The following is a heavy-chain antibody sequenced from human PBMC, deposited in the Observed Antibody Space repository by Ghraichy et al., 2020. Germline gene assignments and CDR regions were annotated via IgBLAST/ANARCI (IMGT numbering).Heavy chain of an antibody. Sequence: ASVKVSCKASGYTFTGYYMHWVRQAPGQGLEWMGRINPNSGGTNYAQKFQGRVTMTRDTSISTAYMELSRLRSDDTAVYYCARDQGNGSGSHDYWGQGTLVTVSS. D-gene: IGHD3-10*01. CDR3: ARDQGNGSGSHDY. V-gene: IGHV1-2*06. J-gene: IGHJ4*02. CDR2: INPNSGGT. CDR1: GYTFTGYY.